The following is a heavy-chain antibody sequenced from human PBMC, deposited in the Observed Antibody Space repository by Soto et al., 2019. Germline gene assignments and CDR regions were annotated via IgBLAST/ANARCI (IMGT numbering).Heavy chain of an antibody. CDR3: VGEGGYPDGFDM. D-gene: IGHD6-13*01. CDR2: INGDGSTI. J-gene: IGHJ3*02. CDR1: GFYFCRFW. Sequence: PGGSPRLSCAASGFYFCRFWMHWFGQAPGKGLVWVSHINGDGSTIVYADSVKGRFTISRDNAQSTLYLQMSSLRVDDTAVYFCVGEGGYPDGFDMLDPGTMVTVSS. V-gene: IGHV3-74*03.